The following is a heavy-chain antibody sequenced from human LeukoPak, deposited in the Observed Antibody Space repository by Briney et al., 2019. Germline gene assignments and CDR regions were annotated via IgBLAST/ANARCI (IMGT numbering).Heavy chain of an antibody. J-gene: IGHJ4*02. CDR2: A. CDR3: ATVPGYSSSWYYFDY. Sequence: ATYAQRFRGRVTITADESTDTVYMELSSLRSEDTAVYYCATVPGYSSSWYYFDYWGQGTLVTVSS. V-gene: IGHV1-69*01. D-gene: IGHD6-13*01.